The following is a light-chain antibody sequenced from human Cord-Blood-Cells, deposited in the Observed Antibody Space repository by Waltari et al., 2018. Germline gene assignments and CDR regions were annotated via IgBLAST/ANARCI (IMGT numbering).Light chain of an antibody. CDR2: AAP. CDR1: QGISNY. J-gene: IGKJ2*01. V-gene: IGKV1-27*01. Sequence: DIQLTQSPSSLSASVGDRVTLTCRARQGISNYLAWYQQKPGKVPKLLIYAAPTLQSGVPSRFSGSGSGTDFTLTISSLQPEDVATYYCQKYNSALYTFGQGTKLEIK. CDR3: QKYNSALYT.